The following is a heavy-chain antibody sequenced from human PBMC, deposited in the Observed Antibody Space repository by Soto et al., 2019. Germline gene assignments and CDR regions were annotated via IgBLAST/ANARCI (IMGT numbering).Heavy chain of an antibody. D-gene: IGHD6-19*01. CDR2: ISSSSSYI. CDR3: ARESSGYYYYGMDV. CDR1: GFTFSSYS. V-gene: IGHV3-21*01. J-gene: IGHJ6*02. Sequence: VGSLRLSCAASGFTFSSYSMNWVRQAPGKGLEWVSSISSSSSYIYYADSVKGRFTISRDNAKNSLYLQMNSLRAEDTAVYYCARESSGYYYYGMDVWGQGTTVTVSS.